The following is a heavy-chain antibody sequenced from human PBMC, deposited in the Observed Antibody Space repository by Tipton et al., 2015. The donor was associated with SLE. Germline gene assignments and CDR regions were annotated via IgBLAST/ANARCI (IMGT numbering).Heavy chain of an antibody. V-gene: IGHV4-34*01. Sequence: TLSLTCAVYGGSFSDYSWSWIRQPPGKGLEWIGEINHSGSTNYNPSLKSRVTISIDTSKNQFSLRLSSVTAADTAVYYCAGDCTTGVCYTSSFDYWGQGTLVIVSP. J-gene: IGHJ4*02. CDR1: GGSFSDYS. CDR3: AGDCTTGVCYTSSFDY. CDR2: INHSGST. D-gene: IGHD2-8*01.